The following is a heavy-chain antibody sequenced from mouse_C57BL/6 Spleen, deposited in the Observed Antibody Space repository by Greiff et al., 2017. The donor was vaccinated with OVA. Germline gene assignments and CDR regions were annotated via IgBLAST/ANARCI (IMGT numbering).Heavy chain of an antibody. D-gene: IGHD2-5*01. CDR3: ARRGYSNYDFAY. V-gene: IGHV1-69*01. CDR1: GYTFTSYW. J-gene: IGHJ3*01. CDR2: IDPSDSYT. Sequence: QVQLQQSGAELVMPGASVKLSCKASGYTFTSYWMHWVKQRPGQGLEWIGEIDPSDSYTNYNQKFKGKSTLTVDKSSSTAYMQLSSLTSEDSAVYYCARRGYSNYDFAYWGQGTLVTVSA.